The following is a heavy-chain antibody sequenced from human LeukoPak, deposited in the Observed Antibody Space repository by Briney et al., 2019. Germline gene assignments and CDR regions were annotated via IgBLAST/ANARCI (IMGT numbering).Heavy chain of an antibody. CDR1: GFTFSRYW. J-gene: IGHJ6*02. D-gene: IGHD3-9*01. CDR2: IKQDGSEK. V-gene: IGHV3-7*04. CDR3: ARENYDILTYFGTGMDV. Sequence: GGSLRLSCAASGFTFSRYWMSWVRQAPGKGLEWVANIKQDGSEKYYVDSLKGRFTISRDNAMNSLYLQMTSLRGDDTAVYYCARENYDILTYFGTGMDVWGQGTTVTVSS.